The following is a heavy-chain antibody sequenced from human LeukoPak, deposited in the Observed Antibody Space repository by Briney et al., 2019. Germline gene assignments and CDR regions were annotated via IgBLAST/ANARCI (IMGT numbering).Heavy chain of an antibody. CDR2: INPNSGGT. CDR3: ARDSPAKVPAATAVDY. D-gene: IGHD2-2*01. CDR1: GYTFTGYY. V-gene: IGHV1-2*04. Sequence: ASVKVSCKASGYTFTGYYMHWVRQAPGQGLEWMGWINPNSGGTNYAQKFQGWVTMTRDTSISTAYMELSRLRSDDTAVYYCARDSPAKVPAATAVDYWGQGTLVTVSS. J-gene: IGHJ4*02.